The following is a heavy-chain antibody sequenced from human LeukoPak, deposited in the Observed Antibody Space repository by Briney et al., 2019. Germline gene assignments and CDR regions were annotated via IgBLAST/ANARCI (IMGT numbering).Heavy chain of an antibody. CDR1: GGSISSYY. D-gene: IGHD3-10*01. V-gene: IGHV4-59*08. J-gene: IGHJ5*02. Sequence: SETLSLTCTVSGGSISSYYWSWIRQPPGKGLEWIGYIYYSGSTNYNPSLKSRVTISVDTSKNQFSLKLSSVTAADTAVYYCARWGSIGDWFDPWGQGTLVTVSS. CDR3: ARWGSIGDWFDP. CDR2: IYYSGST.